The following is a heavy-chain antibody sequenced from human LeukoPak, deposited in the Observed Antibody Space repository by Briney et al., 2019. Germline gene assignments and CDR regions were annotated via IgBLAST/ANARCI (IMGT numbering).Heavy chain of an antibody. CDR2: IYHFGDT. D-gene: IGHD6-13*01. CDR1: GYYVTDGYY. CDR3: ARIDKTQRLVLRVEQ. J-gene: IGHJ1*01. V-gene: IGHV4-38-2*02. Sequence: SETVSLTCTVSGYYVTDGYYWGWIRQPPGKGLEWIGHIYHFGDTFYNPSLNTRVTLSVDTSQNQISLTLTSLTAADTATYYCARIDKTQRLVLRVEQWGQGTLVTVSS.